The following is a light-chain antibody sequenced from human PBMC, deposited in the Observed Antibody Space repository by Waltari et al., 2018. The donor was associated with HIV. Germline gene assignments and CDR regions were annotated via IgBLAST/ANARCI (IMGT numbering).Light chain of an antibody. V-gene: IGLV1-44*01. CDR1: RSNIGSHV. CDR2: KNN. CDR3: SAWDDNVNAL. Sequence: QSVLTQPPSASGTPGQRVTISCSGTRSNIGSHVVNWYQQLPGTAPKLLIYKNNQRPSGVPDRFSGSKSGTSASLAISGLQSDDEGDYYCSAWDDNVNALFGGGTKLTVL. J-gene: IGLJ2*01.